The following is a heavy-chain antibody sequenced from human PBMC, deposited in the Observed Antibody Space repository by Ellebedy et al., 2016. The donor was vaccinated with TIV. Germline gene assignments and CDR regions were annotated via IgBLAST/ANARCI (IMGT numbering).Heavy chain of an antibody. CDR3: ARDAGSSWYVVDY. CDR1: GFTFSSYW. CDR2: IKQDGSEK. V-gene: IGHV3-7*03. J-gene: IGHJ4*02. Sequence: GESLKISCAASGFTFSSYWMSWVRQAPGKGLEWVANIKQDGSEKYYVDSVKGRFTISRDNAKNSLYLQMNSLRAEDTAVYYCARDAGSSWYVVDYWGQGTLVTVSS. D-gene: IGHD6-13*01.